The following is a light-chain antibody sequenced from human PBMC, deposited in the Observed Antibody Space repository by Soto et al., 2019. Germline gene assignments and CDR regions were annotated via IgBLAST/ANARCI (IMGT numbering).Light chain of an antibody. Sequence: QSALGQPASVSGSPGQSITISCTGTSSDVGGFEYVSWYQHQPGKAPKLIIYDVTKRPSGVSNRFSGSKSGNTASLTVSGIQAEDEGDYYCGSITRSSNSVLGIGTKVT. CDR1: SSDVGGFEY. CDR2: DVT. J-gene: IGLJ1*01. CDR3: GSITRSSNSV. V-gene: IGLV2-14*01.